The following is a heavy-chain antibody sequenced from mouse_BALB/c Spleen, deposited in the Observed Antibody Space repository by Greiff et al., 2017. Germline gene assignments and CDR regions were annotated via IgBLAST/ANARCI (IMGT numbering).Heavy chain of an antibody. CDR3: TRAGYRNDEGYFDY. J-gene: IGHJ2*01. D-gene: IGHD2-14*01. V-gene: IGHV1S22*01. Sequence: LQQPGSELVRPGASVKLSCKASGYTFTSYWMHWVKQRHGQGLEWIGNICPGSGSTNFDEKFKGKGTLTVDTSSSTAYMHLSSLTSEDSAVYYCTRAGYRNDEGYFDYWGQGTTLTVSS. CDR1: GYTFTSYW. CDR2: ICPGSGST.